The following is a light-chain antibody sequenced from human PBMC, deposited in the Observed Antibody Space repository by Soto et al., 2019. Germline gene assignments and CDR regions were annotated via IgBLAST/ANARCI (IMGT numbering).Light chain of an antibody. CDR3: SSYTSSSTLV. Sequence: QSVLTQPASVSGSPGQSITISCTGTSSDVGDYNYVSWYQQHPGKAPNLMIYDVSNRPSGVSNRFSGSKSGNTASLTVSGLQAEDEADYYCSSYTSSSTLVFGGGTKLTVL. CDR1: SSDVGDYNY. CDR2: DVS. J-gene: IGLJ2*01. V-gene: IGLV2-14*01.